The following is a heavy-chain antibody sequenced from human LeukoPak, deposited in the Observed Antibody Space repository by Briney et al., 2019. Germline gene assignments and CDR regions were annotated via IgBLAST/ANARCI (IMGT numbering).Heavy chain of an antibody. Sequence: GGSLRLSCAASGFTFSSYGMHWVRQAPGKGLGWVAFIRYDGSNKYYADSVKGRFTISRDNSKNTLYLQMNSLRAEDTAVYYCARDEGATSYFDYWGQGTLVTVSS. V-gene: IGHV3-30*02. D-gene: IGHD1-26*01. CDR2: IRYDGSNK. CDR1: GFTFSSYG. CDR3: ARDEGATSYFDY. J-gene: IGHJ4*02.